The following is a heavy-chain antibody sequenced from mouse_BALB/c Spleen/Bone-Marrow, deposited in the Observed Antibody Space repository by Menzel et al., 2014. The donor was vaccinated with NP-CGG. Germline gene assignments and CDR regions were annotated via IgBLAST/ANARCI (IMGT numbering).Heavy chain of an antibody. CDR1: GFTFSSYT. V-gene: IGHV5-6-4*01. CDR2: ITSVGVYT. D-gene: IGHD2-3*01. Sequence: EVQLVESGGGLVKPGGSLKLSCEASGFTFSSYTMSWVRRTPEKRLEWVATITSVGVYTYYPDSVKGRFTISRDNAKNTLYLQMSSLKSEDTAMYYCTRDLYDGYSYYAMDYWGQGTSVTVSS. J-gene: IGHJ4*01. CDR3: TRDLYDGYSYYAMDY.